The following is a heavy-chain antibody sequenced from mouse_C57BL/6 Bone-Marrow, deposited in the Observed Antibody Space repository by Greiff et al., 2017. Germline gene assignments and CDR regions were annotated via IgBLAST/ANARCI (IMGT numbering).Heavy chain of an antibody. CDR3: ETAQARDY. CDR1: YFAFMASA. V-gene: IGHV1-49*01. Sequence: LQQSGAELVRPGSSVKLSCKDSYFAFMASAMHWVKQRPGHGLEWIGSFTMYSDATEYSENFKGKATLTANTSSSTAYMEISSLTSEDSAVYYCETAQARDYWGQGTTLTVSS. CDR2: FTMYSDAT. D-gene: IGHD3-2*02. J-gene: IGHJ2*01.